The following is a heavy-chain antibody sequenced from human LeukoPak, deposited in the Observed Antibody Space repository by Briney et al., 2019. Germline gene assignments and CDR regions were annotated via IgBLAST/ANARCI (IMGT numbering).Heavy chain of an antibody. Sequence: SETLSLTCTVSGGSISRYYWSWIRQPPGKGLQWIAYIYYSGSTNYNPSLKSRVTISVDTSKNQFSLNLSSLTAADTAVYYCVRYSYYLYYFGVDVWGQGTTVTVSS. CDR1: GGSISRYY. J-gene: IGHJ6*02. CDR3: VRYSYYLYYFGVDV. CDR2: IYYSGST. V-gene: IGHV4-59*01. D-gene: IGHD1-26*01.